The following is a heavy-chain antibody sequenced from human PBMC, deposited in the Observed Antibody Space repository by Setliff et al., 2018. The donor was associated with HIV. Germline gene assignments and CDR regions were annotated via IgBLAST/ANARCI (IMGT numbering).Heavy chain of an antibody. CDR1: GFTFDDYA. Sequence: GGSLRLSCAASGFTFDDYAMSRVRQAPGKGLEWVSELSGSGDSTYYADSVKGRFTISRDNSKNTLYLQMNSLRAEDTAIYYCATRAVAGLPYYFDYWGPGTLVTVSS. D-gene: IGHD6-19*01. J-gene: IGHJ4*02. CDR3: ATRAVAGLPYYFDY. V-gene: IGHV3-23*01. CDR2: LSGSGDST.